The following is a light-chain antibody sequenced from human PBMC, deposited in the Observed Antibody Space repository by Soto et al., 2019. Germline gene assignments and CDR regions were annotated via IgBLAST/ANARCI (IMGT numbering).Light chain of an antibody. CDR1: QSVRNNY. CDR3: QQYGSAPFT. V-gene: IGKV3-20*01. CDR2: ETY. J-gene: IGKJ3*01. Sequence: IGLKQSPDTLSSSPGERLTLSCRASQSVRNNYLAWYQLKPGQAPRLLIYETYRRATGIPDRISGSGSGTDFTLTISRLEPEDFAVYYCQQYGSAPFTFGPGSKVAIK.